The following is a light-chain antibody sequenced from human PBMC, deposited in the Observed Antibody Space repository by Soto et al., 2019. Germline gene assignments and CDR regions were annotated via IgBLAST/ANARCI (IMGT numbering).Light chain of an antibody. CDR3: QEYHSHSRYT. CDR2: KAS. CDR1: QSISSW. J-gene: IGKJ2*01. Sequence: DIQMTQSPSTLSASVGDRVTITCRASQSISSWLAWYQQKPGKAPKLLIYKASILESGVPSRFSGSGSGTEFTLTISSRQPDDYATYYCQEYHSHSRYTFGQGTKLEIK. V-gene: IGKV1-5*03.